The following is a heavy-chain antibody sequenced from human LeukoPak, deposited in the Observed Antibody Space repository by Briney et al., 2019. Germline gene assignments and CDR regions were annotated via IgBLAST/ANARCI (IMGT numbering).Heavy chain of an antibody. CDR3: ARGSPPRRNYDSRGYYSYYFDY. CDR1: GYTFTSYG. V-gene: IGHV1-18*01. Sequence: GALVKVSCKASGYTFTSYGISWVRQAPGQRLKGKAWISAYNGNTHYAQKLQGRVTMTTDTSTSTVYMELRSLRSDDTAVYYCARGSPPRRNYDSRGYYSYYFDYWGQGTLVTVSS. D-gene: IGHD3-22*01. J-gene: IGHJ4*02. CDR2: ISAYNGNT.